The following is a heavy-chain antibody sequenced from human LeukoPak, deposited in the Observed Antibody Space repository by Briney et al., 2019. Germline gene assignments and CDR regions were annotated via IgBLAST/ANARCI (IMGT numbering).Heavy chain of an antibody. CDR1: GFIFSNYA. Sequence: GGSLRVSGAASGFIFSNYAMSRVRQAPGKGLEWVSSISVSGNSTYYADSVKGRFTISRDNSKNTLYLQMTSLRAEDTAVYYCAKDLTSGGGRFFSTCGQGTMVTVSS. CDR3: AKDLTSGGGRFFST. V-gene: IGHV3-23*01. J-gene: IGHJ3*01. CDR2: ISVSGNST. D-gene: IGHD3-10*01.